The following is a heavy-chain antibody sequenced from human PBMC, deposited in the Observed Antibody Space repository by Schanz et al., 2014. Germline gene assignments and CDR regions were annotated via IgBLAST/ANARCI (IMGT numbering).Heavy chain of an antibody. V-gene: IGHV1-18*04. J-gene: IGHJ1*01. CDR1: GYTFTSYV. Sequence: QVQLVQSGAEVKKPGASVKVSCKASGYTFTSYVITWVRQAPGQGPEWMGGISDYNADTKYAHKVQGRVTMTADTSASTAYMELRSLRSDDTAVYYCAGATYSSSWYGGSEYFQHWGQGTLVTVSS. D-gene: IGHD6-13*01. CDR2: ISDYNADT. CDR3: AGATYSSSWYGGSEYFQH.